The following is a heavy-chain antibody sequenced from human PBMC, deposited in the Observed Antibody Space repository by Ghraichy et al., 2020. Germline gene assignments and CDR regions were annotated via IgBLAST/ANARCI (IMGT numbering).Heavy chain of an antibody. CDR2: IYYSGST. D-gene: IGHD3-22*01. CDR3: ASPAYHYYDSSGYSISDY. CDR1: GGSISSSSYY. V-gene: IGHV4-39*01. J-gene: IGHJ4*02. Sequence: SETLSLTCTVSGGSISSSSYYWGWIRQPPGKGLEWIGSIYYSGSTYYNPSLKSRVTISVDTSKNQFSLKLSSVTAADTAVYYCASPAYHYYDSSGYSISDYWGQGTLVTVSS.